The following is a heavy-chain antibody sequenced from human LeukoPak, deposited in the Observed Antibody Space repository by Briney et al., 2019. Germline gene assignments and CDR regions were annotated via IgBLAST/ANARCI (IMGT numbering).Heavy chain of an antibody. CDR3: AKVGGSGSCYDH. CDR1: GFSFSSYD. CDR2: IRGGGDTP. Sequence: PGGSLRLSCAASGFSFSSYDMSWVRQAPGKGLQWVSSIRGGGDTPNYADSVRGRFTISRDNSKNTLYLQMNSLRAEDTAVYYCAKVGGSGSCYDHWGQGTLVTVSS. V-gene: IGHV3-23*01. J-gene: IGHJ4*02. D-gene: IGHD3-10*01.